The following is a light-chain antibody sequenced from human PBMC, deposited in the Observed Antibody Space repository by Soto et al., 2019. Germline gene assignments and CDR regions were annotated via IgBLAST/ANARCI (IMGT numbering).Light chain of an antibody. V-gene: IGKV3-15*01. J-gene: IGKJ4*01. CDR1: HGVSSN. Sequence: EIVMTQSPATLSVSPGERATLSCRASHGVSSNLAWYQQKPGQAPRLLIFGASTRATGIPARFSGSGSGTESTLTISSLQSEDFAVYYCQQYNSWPPVTFGGGTKVDIK. CDR3: QQYNSWPPVT. CDR2: GAS.